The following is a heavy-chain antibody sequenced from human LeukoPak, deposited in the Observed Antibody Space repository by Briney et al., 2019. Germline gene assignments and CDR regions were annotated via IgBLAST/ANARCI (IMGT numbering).Heavy chain of an antibody. CDR2: IFYSGST. Sequence: NPSETLSLTCTVSGYSISSAYYWGWIRQPPGKALEWIGNIFYSGSTYYSPSLKSRVTISLDTSRNQFSLKLNSVTAADTAVYYCAKSNGYGLIDIWGQGTMVTVSS. CDR1: GYSISSAYY. CDR3: AKSNGYGLIDI. J-gene: IGHJ3*02. V-gene: IGHV4-38-2*02. D-gene: IGHD3-22*01.